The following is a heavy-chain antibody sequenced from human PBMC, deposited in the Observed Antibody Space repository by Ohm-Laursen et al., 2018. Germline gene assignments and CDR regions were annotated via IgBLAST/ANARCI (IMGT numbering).Heavy chain of an antibody. CDR3: AKAQLLAVDAFNF. D-gene: IGHD4-17*01. Sequence: GASVKVSCKASGYTFTGYYMHWVRQAPGQGLEWMGWINPNSGGTNYAQKFQGKVTMTRDTSISTAYVELSSLTSDDTALYFCAKAQLLAVDAFNFWGKGQWSPSLQ. CDR1: GYTFTGYY. V-gene: IGHV1-2*02. CDR2: INPNSGGT. J-gene: IGHJ3*01.